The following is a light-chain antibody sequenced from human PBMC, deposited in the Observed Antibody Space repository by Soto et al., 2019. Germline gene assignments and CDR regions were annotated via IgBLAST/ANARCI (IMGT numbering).Light chain of an antibody. CDR2: DAS. V-gene: IGKV3-11*01. CDR1: QFIDSY. Sequence: EIVLTQSPATLSLSPGERANRSCRASQFIDSYLAWYRQIPGQAPRLLIYDASNRATGIPDRFSGGGSGTDFTLTISSLEPEDFAVYYCQQRSNLPPTFGQGTRLEI. CDR3: QQRSNLPPT. J-gene: IGKJ5*01.